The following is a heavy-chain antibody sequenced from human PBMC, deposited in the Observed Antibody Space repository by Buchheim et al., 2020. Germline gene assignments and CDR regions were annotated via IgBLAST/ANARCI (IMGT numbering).Heavy chain of an antibody. Sequence: QVQLQQWGAGLLKPSETLSLTCAVYGGSFSGYYWSWIRQPPGKGLEWIGEINHSGSTNYNPSLKSRVTISVNTSKNQFYLKLSSVTAADTAVYYCARGIATVVTPVNYYYYYGMDVWGQGTT. J-gene: IGHJ6*02. CDR2: INHSGST. V-gene: IGHV4-34*01. CDR3: ARGIATVVTPVNYYYYYGMDV. CDR1: GGSFSGYY. D-gene: IGHD4-23*01.